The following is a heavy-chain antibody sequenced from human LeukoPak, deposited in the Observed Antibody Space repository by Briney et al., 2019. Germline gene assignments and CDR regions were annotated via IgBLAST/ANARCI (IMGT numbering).Heavy chain of an antibody. D-gene: IGHD6-25*01. V-gene: IGHV4-61*02. Sequence: PSETLSLTCTVSGGSISSGSYYWSWIRQPAGKGLEWIGRIYTSGSTNYNPSLKSRVTISVDTSKNQFSLKLSSVTAADTAVYYCARAWRHGAFDIWGQGTMVTVSS. CDR2: IYTSGST. J-gene: IGHJ3*02. CDR3: ARAWRHGAFDI. CDR1: GGSISSGSYY.